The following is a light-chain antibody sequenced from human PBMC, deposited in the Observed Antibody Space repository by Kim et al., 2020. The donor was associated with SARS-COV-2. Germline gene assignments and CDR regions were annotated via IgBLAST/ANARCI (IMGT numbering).Light chain of an antibody. CDR3: LQHRTYPIT. J-gene: IGKJ5*01. CDR1: QDIGND. CDR2: GAS. V-gene: IGKV1-17*01. Sequence: DIQMTQSPSSLSASVGDRVTITCRASQDIGNDLGWYQQSPGRAPKRLIYGASNLQSAVPSRFSGSGSETEFTLTINSLQPEDFATYFCLQHRTYPITFGQGTRLEIK.